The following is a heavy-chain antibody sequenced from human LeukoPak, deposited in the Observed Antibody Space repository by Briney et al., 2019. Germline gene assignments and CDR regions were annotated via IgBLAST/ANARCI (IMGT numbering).Heavy chain of an antibody. J-gene: IGHJ4*02. CDR1: GFTFNKYW. CDR3: ARSRQSIAARPLDY. Sequence: GGSLRLSCAASGFTFNKYWMSWVRQAPGKGLEWVANIKEDEGEKYYVDSVKGRFTISRDNAKNSLYLQMNSLRAEDTAVYYCARSRQSIAARPLDYWGQGTLVTVSS. V-gene: IGHV3-7*01. D-gene: IGHD6-6*01. CDR2: IKEDEGEK.